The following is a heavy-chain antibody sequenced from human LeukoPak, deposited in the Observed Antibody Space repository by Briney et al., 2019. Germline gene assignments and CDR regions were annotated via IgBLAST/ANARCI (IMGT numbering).Heavy chain of an antibody. CDR2: IYYSGST. V-gene: IGHV4-59*01. CDR1: GGSISSYY. CDR3: ARGGGKYSSYPTLDY. J-gene: IGHJ4*02. D-gene: IGHD6-6*01. Sequence: SETLSLTCTVSGGSISSYYWSWIRQPPGKGLEWIGYIYYSGSTNYNPSLKSRVTISVDTSKNQFSLKLSSVTAADTAVYYCARGGGKYSSYPTLDYWGQGTLVTVSS.